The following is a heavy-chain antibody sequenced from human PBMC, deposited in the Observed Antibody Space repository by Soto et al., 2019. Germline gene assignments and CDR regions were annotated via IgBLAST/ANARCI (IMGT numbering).Heavy chain of an antibody. CDR2: INHSGST. CDR1: GWSFSGYY. CDR3: ARAKGNYAFLGYYYYMDV. J-gene: IGHJ6*03. V-gene: IGHV4-34*01. D-gene: IGHD4-4*01. Sequence: SETLSLTCAVYGWSFSGYYWSWIRQPPGKGLEWIGEINHSGSTNYNPSLKSRVTISVDTSKNQFSLKLSSVTAADTAVYYCARAKGNYAFLGYYYYMDVWGKGTTVT.